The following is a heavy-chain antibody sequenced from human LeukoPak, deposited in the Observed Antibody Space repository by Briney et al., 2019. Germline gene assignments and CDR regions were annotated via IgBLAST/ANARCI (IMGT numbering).Heavy chain of an antibody. Sequence: SGGSLRLSCAASGFTFINYGMHWVRQAPGKGLEWVAFIRYDGSNKYYADSVKGRFTISRDNSKNTLYLQMNSLRAEDTAVYYCATSYDSSGYCLFYWGQGTLVTVSS. CDR2: IRYDGSNK. J-gene: IGHJ4*02. CDR1: GFTFINYG. CDR3: ATSYDSSGYCLFY. D-gene: IGHD3-22*01. V-gene: IGHV3-30*02.